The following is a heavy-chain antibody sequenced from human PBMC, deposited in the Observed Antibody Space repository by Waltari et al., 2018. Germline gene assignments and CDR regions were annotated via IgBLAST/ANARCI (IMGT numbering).Heavy chain of an antibody. CDR2: IYHSGST. D-gene: IGHD1-26*01. Sequence: QVQLQESGPGLVKPSETLSLTCAVSGYSISSGSYWGWIRQPPGKGLEWIGSIYHSGSTYYNPSLKSRVTISVDTSKNQFSLKLSSVTAADTAVYYCARSLWYSGSFDAFDIWGQGTMVTVSS. J-gene: IGHJ3*02. CDR1: GYSISSGSY. CDR3: ARSLWYSGSFDAFDI. V-gene: IGHV4-38-2*01.